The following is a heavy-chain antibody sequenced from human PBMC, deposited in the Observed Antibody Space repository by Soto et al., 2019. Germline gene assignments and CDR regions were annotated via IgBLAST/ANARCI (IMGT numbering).Heavy chain of an antibody. CDR2: ISASGGST. J-gene: IGHJ4*02. V-gene: IGHV3-23*01. CDR3: AIHFYYGSGTYHAVDY. CDR1: GFTFNNYA. Sequence: EVQLLESGGGIVQPGTSLRLSCAVSGFTFNNYAMNWVRQAPGKGLEWISVISASGGSTYYADSVKGRFTISRDSSKNTLYLQMNSLRADDTAIYYCAIHFYYGSGTYHAVDYWGQGTLVTVSS. D-gene: IGHD3-10*01.